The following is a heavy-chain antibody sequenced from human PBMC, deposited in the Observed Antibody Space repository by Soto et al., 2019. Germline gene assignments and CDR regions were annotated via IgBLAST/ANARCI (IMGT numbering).Heavy chain of an antibody. CDR1: GGSFSGYY. Sequence: NPSETLSLTCAVYGGSFSGYYWSWIRQPPGKGLEWIGEINHSGSTNYNPSLKSRVTISVDTSKNQFSLKLSSVTAADTAVYYCARGGLLGSIFGVAPLDYWGQGTLVTVSS. CDR2: INHSGST. D-gene: IGHD3-3*01. J-gene: IGHJ4*02. V-gene: IGHV4-34*01. CDR3: ARGGLLGSIFGVAPLDY.